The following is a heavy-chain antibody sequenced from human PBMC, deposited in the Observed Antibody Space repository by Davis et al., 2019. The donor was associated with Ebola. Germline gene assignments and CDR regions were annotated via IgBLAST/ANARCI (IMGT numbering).Heavy chain of an antibody. Sequence: GESLNISCAASGFIFSDYWMNWVRQTPGKGLVWVSRITNDGTRTSYADSVQGRFTISRDNAKNTLFLQLNSLRVEDTAIYYCARREAASIDYWGQGTLVTVSS. CDR3: ARREAASIDY. D-gene: IGHD6-25*01. J-gene: IGHJ4*02. CDR2: ITNDGTRT. CDR1: GFIFSDYW. V-gene: IGHV3-74*01.